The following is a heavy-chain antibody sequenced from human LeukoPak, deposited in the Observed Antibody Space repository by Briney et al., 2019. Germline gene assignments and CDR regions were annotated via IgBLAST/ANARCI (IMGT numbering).Heavy chain of an antibody. Sequence: SETLSLTCAVYGGSFSGYYWSWIRQPPGKGLEWIGEINHSGRTNYNPSLKSRVTISVDTSKTQFSLKLSSVTAADTAVYYCARGVRMIVVVIYLPSFDYWGQGTLVTVSS. CDR1: GGSFSGYY. CDR3: ARGVRMIVVVIYLPSFDY. CDR2: INHSGRT. D-gene: IGHD3-22*01. V-gene: IGHV4-34*01. J-gene: IGHJ4*02.